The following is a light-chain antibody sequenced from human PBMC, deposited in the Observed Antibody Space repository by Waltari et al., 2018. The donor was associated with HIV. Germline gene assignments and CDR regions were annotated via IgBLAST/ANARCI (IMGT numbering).Light chain of an antibody. Sequence: QSVLTQPPSASRTPGQRVLMSCSGNKSNVGNNFVSWFQQVPGGAPKLVIYRNDRRPAWVPDRFSGAKSGSSASLAISGLQSDYEADYFCASWDDNLGHWVFGVGTKLTV. J-gene: IGLJ3*02. CDR2: RND. CDR3: ASWDDNLGHWV. V-gene: IGLV1-44*01. CDR1: KSNVGNNF.